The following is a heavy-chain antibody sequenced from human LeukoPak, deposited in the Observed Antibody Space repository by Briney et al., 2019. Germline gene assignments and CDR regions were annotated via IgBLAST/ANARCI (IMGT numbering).Heavy chain of an antibody. D-gene: IGHD2-2*01. CDR2: ISGSGCST. CDR1: GVTFSSYA. CDR3: AKVGYCSSTSCYAFDI. V-gene: IGHV3-23*01. J-gene: IGHJ3*02. Sequence: GGSLRLSCAASGVTFSSYAMSWVRQAPGKGLEWVSAISGSGCSTYYADSVKGGVTISRDNSKNTLYLQMNRLRAEDTAVYYCAKVGYCSSTSCYAFDIWGKGTMVTVSS.